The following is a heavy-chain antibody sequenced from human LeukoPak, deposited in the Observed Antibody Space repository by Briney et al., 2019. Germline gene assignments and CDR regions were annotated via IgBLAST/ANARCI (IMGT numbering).Heavy chain of an antibody. J-gene: IGHJ6*02. CDR3: ARFFRGPGITYGMDV. CDR1: GFTFSSYT. V-gene: IGHV3-23*01. Sequence: GGSLRLSCAASGFTFSSYTMSWVRQAPGKELEWVSALSGSGTITYYADSVKGRFTISRDNSKNTLYLQINSLRAEDTVIYSCARFFRGPGITYGMDVWGQGTTVTVSS. CDR2: LSGSGTIT. D-gene: IGHD3-3*01.